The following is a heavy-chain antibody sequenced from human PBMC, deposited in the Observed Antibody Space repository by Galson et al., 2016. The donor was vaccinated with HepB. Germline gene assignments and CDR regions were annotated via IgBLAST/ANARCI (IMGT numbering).Heavy chain of an antibody. CDR2: IIPIVGIS. D-gene: IGHD3-9*01. J-gene: IGHJ3*01. Sequence: SVKVSCKASGGNFNTYSIIWVRQAPGQGLEWMGGIIPIVGISNYAQKFQGRVTITADTSTTTAYMEVSRLRSDDTAVYYCARDADYDISPHAFDVWGQGTEVIVSS. V-gene: IGHV1-69*10. CDR3: ARDADYDISPHAFDV. CDR1: GGNFNTYS.